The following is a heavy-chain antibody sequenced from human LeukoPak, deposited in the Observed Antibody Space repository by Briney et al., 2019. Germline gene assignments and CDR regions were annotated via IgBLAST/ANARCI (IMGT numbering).Heavy chain of an antibody. J-gene: IGHJ3*02. CDR3: ARGLVVGGTGVWAFDI. CDR2: IYKVGNT. D-gene: IGHD1-26*01. Sequence: GGSLRLSCAASGFTVSNNYMSWVRQAPGKGLEWVSVIYKVGNTFYADFVKGRFTISRGNSKNTLYLQMNSLRAEDTALYYCARGLVVGGTGVWAFDIWGQGTMVTVS. CDR1: GFTVSNNY. V-gene: IGHV3-66*01.